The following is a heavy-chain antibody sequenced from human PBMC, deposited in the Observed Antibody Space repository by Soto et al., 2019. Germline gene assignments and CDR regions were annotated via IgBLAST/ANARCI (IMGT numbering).Heavy chain of an antibody. D-gene: IGHD6-19*01. V-gene: IGHV2-5*02. CDR2: IYWDDDK. J-gene: IGHJ5*02. CDR3: AHAYTGSDWFQNWFDP. CDR1: GFSLKTYGVS. Sequence: QITLKESGPTLVKPTQTLTLTYTFSGFSLKTYGVSVGWIRQSPGKALEWLALIYWDDDKRYSPSLKSRLTLTKDTSKNQVILTMTNMDPVDTATYYCAHAYTGSDWFQNWFDPWGQGTLVIVSS.